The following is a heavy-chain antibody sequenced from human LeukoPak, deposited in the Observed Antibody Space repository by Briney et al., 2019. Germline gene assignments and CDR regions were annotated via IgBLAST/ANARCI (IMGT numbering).Heavy chain of an antibody. J-gene: IGHJ6*02. Sequence: HPGGSLRLSCAASGFSFSNYGMHWVRQAPGKGLEWVALIQSDGSKTYSADSVKGRFTISRDNPRNTLYLQMNRLRPEDTAVYYCAKRYCKSATCRSDMDAWGQGTTVTASS. CDR1: GFSFSNYG. CDR3: AKRYCKSATCRSDMDA. CDR2: IQSDGSKT. V-gene: IGHV3-30*02. D-gene: IGHD2-15*01.